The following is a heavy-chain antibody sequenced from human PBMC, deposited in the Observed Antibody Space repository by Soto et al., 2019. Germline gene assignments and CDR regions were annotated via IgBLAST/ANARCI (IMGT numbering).Heavy chain of an antibody. CDR2: ISWNSGSI. CDR3: AKDTHDYGGSGVDY. V-gene: IGHV3-9*01. CDR1: GFTFDDYA. J-gene: IGHJ4*02. D-gene: IGHD4-17*01. Sequence: PGGSLRLSCAASGFTFDDYAMRWVRQAPGKGLEWVSGISWNSGSIGYADSVKGRFTISRDNAKNSLYLQMNSLRAEDTALYYCAKDTHDYGGSGVDYWGQGTLVTVSS.